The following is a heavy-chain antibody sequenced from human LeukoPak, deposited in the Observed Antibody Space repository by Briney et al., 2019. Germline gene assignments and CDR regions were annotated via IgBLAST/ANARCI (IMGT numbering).Heavy chain of an antibody. CDR2: ISGSGGST. CDR3: AKDPGYSSSWDYFDY. V-gene: IGHV3-23*01. J-gene: IGHJ4*02. D-gene: IGHD6-13*01. Sequence: GGSRRLSCAASGFTLSIFAMRWHRQAPGKGLEWVSAISGSGGSTYYADAVKGRFTISRDNSKNTLYLQMNSLRAEDTAVYYCAKDPGYSSSWDYFDYWGQGTLVTVSS. CDR1: GFTLSIFA.